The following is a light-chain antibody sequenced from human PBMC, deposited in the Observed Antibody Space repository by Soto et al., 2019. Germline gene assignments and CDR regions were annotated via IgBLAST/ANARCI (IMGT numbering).Light chain of an antibody. CDR3: CSYAGSHTF. Sequence: QSVLTQPRSVSGSPGQSVTISCTGTNNDIGIYNFVSWYQQHPGKAPKLIIYDVTARPSGVPDRFSGSKSGTTASLTISGLQGEEEGDYYCCSYAGSHTFFGGGTKLTVL. CDR2: DVT. J-gene: IGLJ2*01. V-gene: IGLV2-11*01. CDR1: NNDIGIYNF.